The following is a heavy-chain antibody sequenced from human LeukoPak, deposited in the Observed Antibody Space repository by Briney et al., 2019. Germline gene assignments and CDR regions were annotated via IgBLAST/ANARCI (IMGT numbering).Heavy chain of an antibody. Sequence: SQTLSLTCTVSGGSISSGGYYWSWIRQPPGKGLEWIGYIYYSGSTNYNPSLKSRVTISVDTSKNQFSLKLSSVTAADTAVYYCARLTRSSGWLYWYFDLWGRGTLVTVSS. D-gene: IGHD6-19*01. V-gene: IGHV4-61*08. J-gene: IGHJ2*01. CDR2: IYYSGST. CDR1: GGSISSGGYY. CDR3: ARLTRSSGWLYWYFDL.